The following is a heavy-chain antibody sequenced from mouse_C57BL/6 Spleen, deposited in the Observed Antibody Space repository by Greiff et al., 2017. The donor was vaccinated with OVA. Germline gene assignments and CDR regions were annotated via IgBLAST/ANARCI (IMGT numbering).Heavy chain of an antibody. CDR3: ARRGGYGRFAY. Sequence: VQLQQSGPELVKPGASVKISCKASGYTFTDYYMNWVKQSHGKSLERIGDINPNNGGTSYNQKFKGKATLTVDKSSSTAYMELRSLTSEDSAVYYCARRGGYGRFAYWGQGTLVTVSA. CDR2: INPNNGGT. V-gene: IGHV1-26*01. D-gene: IGHD1-1*02. J-gene: IGHJ3*01. CDR1: GYTFTDYY.